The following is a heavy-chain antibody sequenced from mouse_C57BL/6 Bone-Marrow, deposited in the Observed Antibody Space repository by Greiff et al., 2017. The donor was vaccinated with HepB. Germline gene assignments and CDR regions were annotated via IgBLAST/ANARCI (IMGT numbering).Heavy chain of an antibody. CDR1: GYTFTDYN. D-gene: IGHD3-3*01. V-gene: IGHV1-18*01. CDR2: INPNNGGT. Sequence: VQLKESGPELVKPGASVKIPCKASGYTFTDYNMDWVKQSHGKSLEWIGDINPNNGGTFYNQKFKGKATLTVDKSSSTAYMELRSLTSEDTAVYYCARGEGQGYAMDDWGQGTAVTVSS. CDR3: ARGEGQGYAMDD. J-gene: IGHJ4*01.